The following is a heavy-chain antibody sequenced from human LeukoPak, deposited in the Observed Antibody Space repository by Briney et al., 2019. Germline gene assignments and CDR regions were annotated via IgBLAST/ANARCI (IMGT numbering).Heavy chain of an antibody. Sequence: GGSLRLSCAASGFTFSSYWMHWVRQAPGKGLVWVSRINSDGSNTSYADSVKGRFTISRDNAKNTLYLQMNSLRAEDTAVYYCARGRGVVKWELPLADAFDIWGQGTMVTVSS. D-gene: IGHD1-26*01. J-gene: IGHJ3*02. CDR3: ARGRGVVKWELPLADAFDI. CDR1: GFTFSSYW. V-gene: IGHV3-74*01. CDR2: INSDGSNT.